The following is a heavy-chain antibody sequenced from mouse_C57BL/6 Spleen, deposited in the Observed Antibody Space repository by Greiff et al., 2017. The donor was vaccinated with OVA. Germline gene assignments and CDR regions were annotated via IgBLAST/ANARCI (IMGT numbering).Heavy chain of an antibody. Sequence: DVMLVESGGGLVQPGGSMKLSCAASGFTFSDAWMDWVRQSPEKGLEWVAEIRNKANNHATYYAESVKGRFTISRDDSKSSVYLQMNSLRAEDTGIYYCTRRRLLPYYYAMDYWGQGTSVTVSS. V-gene: IGHV6-6*01. CDR1: GFTFSDAW. D-gene: IGHD2-3*01. J-gene: IGHJ4*01. CDR2: IRNKANNHAT. CDR3: TRRRLLPYYYAMDY.